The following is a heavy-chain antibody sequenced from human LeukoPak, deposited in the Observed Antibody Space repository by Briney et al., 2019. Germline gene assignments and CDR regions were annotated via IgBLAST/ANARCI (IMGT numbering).Heavy chain of an antibody. Sequence: GRSLRLSCAASGFTFSSYAMHWVRQAPGKGLEGVAVKSYDGSNKYYADSVKGRFTISRDNSKNTLYLQMNSLRAEDTAVYYCARDFARTDDYGDSGYWGQGTLVTVSS. D-gene: IGHD4-17*01. J-gene: IGHJ4*02. CDR3: ARDFARTDDYGDSGY. CDR1: GFTFSSYA. CDR2: KSYDGSNK. V-gene: IGHV3-30-3*01.